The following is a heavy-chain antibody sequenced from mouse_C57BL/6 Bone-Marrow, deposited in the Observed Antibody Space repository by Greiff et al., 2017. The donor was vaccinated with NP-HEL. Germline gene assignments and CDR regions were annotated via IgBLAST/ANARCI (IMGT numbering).Heavy chain of an antibody. CDR1: GYTFTSYW. CDR3: ARWRYGSSFWYFDV. CDR2: INPSNGGT. V-gene: IGHV1-53*01. D-gene: IGHD1-1*01. Sequence: QVHVKQSGTELVKPGASVKLSCKASGYTFTSYWMHWVKQRPGQGLEWIGNINPSNGGTNYNEKFKSKATLTVDKSSSTAYMQLSSLTSEDSAVYYCARWRYGSSFWYFDVWGTGTTVTVSS. J-gene: IGHJ1*03.